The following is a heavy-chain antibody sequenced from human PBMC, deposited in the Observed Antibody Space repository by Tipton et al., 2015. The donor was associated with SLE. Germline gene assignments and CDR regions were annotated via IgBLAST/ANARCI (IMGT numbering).Heavy chain of an antibody. CDR2: ISYHGSNK. V-gene: IGHV3-30-3*01. CDR3: ARDVLGGREFWSIFGD. D-gene: IGHD3-3*01. J-gene: IGHJ4*02. CDR1: GFTFSSYT. Sequence: SLRLSCAASGFTFSSYTMHWVRQAPGKGLEWVAVISYHGSNKYYADSEKGRFTISRDNSKNTLYLQMNSLRADDTAVYYCARDVLGGREFWSIFGDWGQGTLVTVAS.